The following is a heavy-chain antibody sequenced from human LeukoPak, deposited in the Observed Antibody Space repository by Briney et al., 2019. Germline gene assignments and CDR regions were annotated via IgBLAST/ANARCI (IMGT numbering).Heavy chain of an antibody. V-gene: IGHV4-34*01. J-gene: IGHJ4*02. CDR3: ARGYPGDSSGYPQGTGDY. Sequence: SETLSLTCAVYGGSFSGYYWSWIRQPPGKGLEWIGEINHSGSTNYNPSLKSRVTISVDTSKNQFSLKLSSVTAADTAVYYCARGYPGDSSGYPQGTGDYWGQGTLVTVSS. CDR1: GGSFSGYY. D-gene: IGHD3-22*01. CDR2: INHSGST.